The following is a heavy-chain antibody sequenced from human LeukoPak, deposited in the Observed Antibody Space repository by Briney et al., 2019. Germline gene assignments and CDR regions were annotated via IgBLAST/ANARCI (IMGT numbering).Heavy chain of an antibody. CDR2: TYSGGST. D-gene: IGHD4-23*01. Sequence: GGSLRLSCAASGFTVSSNYMSWVRQAPGKGLEWVSVTYSGGSTYYADSVKGRFTISRDNSKNTLYLQMNSLRAEDTAVYYCARESGGWGPYFDYWGQGTLVTVSS. V-gene: IGHV3-53*01. CDR3: ARESGGWGPYFDY. CDR1: GFTVSSNY. J-gene: IGHJ4*02.